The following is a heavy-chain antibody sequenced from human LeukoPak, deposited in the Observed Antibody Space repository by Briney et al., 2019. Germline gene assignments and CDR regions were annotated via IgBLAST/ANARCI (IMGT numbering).Heavy chain of an antibody. CDR3: ARLWYYGSGSPPGLDY. CDR2: ISSSGSTI. D-gene: IGHD3-10*01. Sequence: GGSLRLSCAASGFTFSSYELSWVRQAPGKGLEWVSYISSSGSTIYYADSVKGRFTISRDNAKNSLYLQMNSLRAEDTAVYYCARLWYYGSGSPPGLDYWGQGTLVTVSS. CDR1: GFTFSSYE. V-gene: IGHV3-48*03. J-gene: IGHJ4*02.